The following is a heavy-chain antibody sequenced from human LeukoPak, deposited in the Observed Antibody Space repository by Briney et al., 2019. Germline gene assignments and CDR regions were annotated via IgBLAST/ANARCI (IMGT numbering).Heavy chain of an antibody. J-gene: IGHJ4*02. V-gene: IGHV4-30-4*01. CDR2: IYYSGST. CDR1: GGSISSGDYY. D-gene: IGHD3-22*01. CDR3: ARGRYDSSGYYFFDY. Sequence: SETLSLTCTVSGGSISSGDYYWSWIRQPPGKGLEWIGYIYYSGSTYYNPPLKSRVTISVDTSKNQFSLKLSSVTAADTAVYYCARGRYDSSGYYFFDYWGQGTLVTVSS.